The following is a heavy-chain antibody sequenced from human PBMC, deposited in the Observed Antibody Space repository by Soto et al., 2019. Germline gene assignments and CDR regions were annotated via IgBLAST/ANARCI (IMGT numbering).Heavy chain of an antibody. V-gene: IGHV1-69*12. CDR2: IIPIFGTA. CDR3: ARDGSGQRLVIGRGFDP. CDR1: GGTFSSYA. J-gene: IGHJ5*02. Sequence: QVQLVQSGAEVKKPGSSVKVSCKASGGTFSSYAISWVRQAPGQGLEWMGGIIPIFGTANYAQKFQGRVTITADESTSTAYMELSSLRSEDTAVYYCARDGSGQRLVIGRGFDPWGQGNLVTVSS. D-gene: IGHD3-9*01.